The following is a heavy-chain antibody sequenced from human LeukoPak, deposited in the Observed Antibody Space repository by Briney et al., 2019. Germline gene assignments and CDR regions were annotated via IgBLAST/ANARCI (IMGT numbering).Heavy chain of an antibody. CDR2: IIPILGIA. Sequence: SVKVSCKASGGTFSSYAISWVRQAPGQGLEWMGGIIPILGIANYAQKFQGRVTITADKSTSTAYMELSSLRSEDTAVYYCARVIVGATGYYFDYRGQGTLVTVSS. D-gene: IGHD1-26*01. V-gene: IGHV1-69*10. CDR1: GGTFSSYA. J-gene: IGHJ4*02. CDR3: ARVIVGATGYYFDY.